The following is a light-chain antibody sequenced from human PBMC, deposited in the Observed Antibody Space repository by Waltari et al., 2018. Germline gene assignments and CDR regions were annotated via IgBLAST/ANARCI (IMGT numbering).Light chain of an antibody. Sequence: EIVLTQSPGTLSLSPGERATISCRASQSVSRALAWYQQNPGQAPRLLIYVASNRATGIPDRFSGSGSGTDFSLIISRLEPEDFAVYYCQHYVSLPVTFGQGTKVEIK. CDR3: QHYVSLPVT. V-gene: IGKV3-20*01. CDR1: QSVSRA. J-gene: IGKJ1*01. CDR2: VAS.